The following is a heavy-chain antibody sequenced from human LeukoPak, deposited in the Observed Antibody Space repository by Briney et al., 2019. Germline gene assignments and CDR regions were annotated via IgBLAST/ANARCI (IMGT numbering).Heavy chain of an antibody. Sequence: ASVKVSCKASGYTFTAYYMHWVRQAPGKGLGWMGWINPNSGGTNYAQKFQGRVTMTRDTSISTAYMELSRLRSDDTAVYYCARDLDSSGLDYWGQGTLVTVSS. D-gene: IGHD6-19*01. J-gene: IGHJ4*02. V-gene: IGHV1-2*02. CDR1: GYTFTAYY. CDR2: INPNSGGT. CDR3: ARDLDSSGLDY.